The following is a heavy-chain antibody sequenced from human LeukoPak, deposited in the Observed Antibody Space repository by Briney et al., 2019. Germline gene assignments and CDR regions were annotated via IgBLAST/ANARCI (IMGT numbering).Heavy chain of an antibody. D-gene: IGHD5-18*01. CDR3: ASGKETSMAQGY. CDR1: GFTVSSNY. V-gene: IGHV3-53*01. CDR2: IYSGGSI. J-gene: IGHJ4*02. Sequence: GSLRLSCAASGFTVSSNYMTWARQAPGKGLEWVSVIYSGGSIYYADSVKGRFTISRDISKNTVDLQLNSLRAEDTAVYYCASGKETSMAQGYWGQGTLVTVSS.